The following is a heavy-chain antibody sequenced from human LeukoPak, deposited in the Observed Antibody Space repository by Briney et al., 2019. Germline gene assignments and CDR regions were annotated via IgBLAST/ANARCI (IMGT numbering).Heavy chain of an antibody. V-gene: IGHV4-59*01. Sequence: PSETLSLTCTVSGGSISSYYWSWIRQPPGKGLEWIGYIYYNGSTNYNPSLKSRVTISVDTSKNQFSLKLSSVTAADTAVYYCARDLVHCSGGSCYSGDAFDIWGQGTMVTVSS. J-gene: IGHJ3*02. CDR1: GGSISSYY. CDR3: ARDLVHCSGGSCYSGDAFDI. D-gene: IGHD2-15*01. CDR2: IYYNGST.